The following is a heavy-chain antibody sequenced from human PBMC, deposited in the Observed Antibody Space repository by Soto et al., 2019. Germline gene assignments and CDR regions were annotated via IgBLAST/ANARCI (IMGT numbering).Heavy chain of an antibody. J-gene: IGHJ5*02. D-gene: IGHD2-2*01. Sequence: GGSLRLSCAASGFTVSSNYMSWVRQAPGKGLEWVSVIYSCGSTYYADSVKGRFTISRDNSKNTLYLQMNSLRAEDTAVYYCASYCSSTSCYSWGQGXLVTVSS. CDR2: IYSCGST. CDR1: GFTVSSNY. CDR3: ASYCSSTSCYS. V-gene: IGHV3-66*03.